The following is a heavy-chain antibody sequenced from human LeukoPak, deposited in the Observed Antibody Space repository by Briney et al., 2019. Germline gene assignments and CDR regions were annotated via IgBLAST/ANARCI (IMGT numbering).Heavy chain of an antibody. CDR2: ISSSGSTI. D-gene: IGHD2-8*01. Sequence: GGSLRLSCAASGFTFSSYEMNWVRQAPGKGLEWVSYISSSGSTIYYADSVKGRFTISRDNAKNSLYLQMNSLRAEDTAVYYCARDLYCTNGVCYPVGGYFDYWGQGTLVTVSS. J-gene: IGHJ4*02. CDR1: GFTFSSYE. CDR3: ARDLYCTNGVCYPVGGYFDY. V-gene: IGHV3-48*03.